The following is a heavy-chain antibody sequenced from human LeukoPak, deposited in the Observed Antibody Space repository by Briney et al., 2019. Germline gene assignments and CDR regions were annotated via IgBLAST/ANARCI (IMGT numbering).Heavy chain of an antibody. CDR3: ARDDGNWNYYYYFYMDV. D-gene: IGHD1-20*01. V-gene: IGHV3-30*02. Sequence: QPGGSLRLSCAASGFTFSSYGMHWVRQAPGKGLEWVAFIRYDGSNKYYADSVKGRFTISRDNAKNSLYLQMNSLRAEDTAVYYCARDDGNWNYYYYFYMDVWGKGTTVTVSS. J-gene: IGHJ6*03. CDR1: GFTFSSYG. CDR2: IRYDGSNK.